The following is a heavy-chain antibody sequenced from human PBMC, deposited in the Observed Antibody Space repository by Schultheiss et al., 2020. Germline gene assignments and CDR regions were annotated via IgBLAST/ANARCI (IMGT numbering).Heavy chain of an antibody. CDR2: IWYDGSNR. V-gene: IGHV3-33*08. Sequence: GGSLRLSCSTSGFTFSSYAMHWVRQAPGKGLEWLAVIWYDGSNRQYADSVKDRFTISRDNSMNTLYLQMNSLRVDDTAVYYCAREWSGYYGVDYWGQGTLVTVSS. J-gene: IGHJ4*02. D-gene: IGHD3-3*01. CDR1: GFTFSSYA. CDR3: AREWSGYYGVDY.